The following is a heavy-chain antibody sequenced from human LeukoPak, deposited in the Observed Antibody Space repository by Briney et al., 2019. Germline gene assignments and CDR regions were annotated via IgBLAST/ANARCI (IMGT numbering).Heavy chain of an antibody. CDR2: MRYDGSHE. CDR1: GFIFSTND. V-gene: IGHV3-30*02. CDR3: ANEVRVVTAILYFDD. Sequence: QPGGSLILSCAASGFIFSTNDMQWVRQAPGKGLEWVAFMRYDGSHEHYIDSVKGRFTVSRDNSKNTLYLHMHSLRVDDTAVYFCANEVRVVTAILYFDDWGQGSLVTVSS. J-gene: IGHJ4*01. D-gene: IGHD2-21*02.